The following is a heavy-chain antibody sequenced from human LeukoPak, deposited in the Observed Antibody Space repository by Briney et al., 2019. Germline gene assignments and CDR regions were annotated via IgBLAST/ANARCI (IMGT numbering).Heavy chain of an antibody. D-gene: IGHD6-6*01. CDR1: GGSFSGYY. V-gene: IGHV4-34*01. J-gene: IGHJ6*02. CDR3: ARGQRQYSSSPDHYYYGMDV. CDR2: INHSGST. Sequence: SETLSLTCAVYGGSFSGYYWSWIRQPPGKGLEWIGEINHSGSTNYNPSLKSRVTISVDTSKNQFSLKLSSVTAADTAVYYCARGQRQYSSSPDHYYYGMDVWGQGTTVTVSS.